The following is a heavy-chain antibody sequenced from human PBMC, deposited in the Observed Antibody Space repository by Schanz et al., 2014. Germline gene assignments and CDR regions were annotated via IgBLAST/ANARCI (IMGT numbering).Heavy chain of an antibody. Sequence: QIQLVQSGPEVKKPGATVKVSCKASGYIFINSGISWVRQAPGQGLEWMGWISAYNGNTKYPQKLQGRVTMTTDTSTSTAYMELRSLRSDDTAVYYCARGLRPFAELSAYWGQGTLVTVSS. CDR2: ISAYNGNT. CDR1: GYIFINSG. D-gene: IGHD3-10*01. CDR3: ARGLRPFAELSAY. V-gene: IGHV1-18*01. J-gene: IGHJ4*02.